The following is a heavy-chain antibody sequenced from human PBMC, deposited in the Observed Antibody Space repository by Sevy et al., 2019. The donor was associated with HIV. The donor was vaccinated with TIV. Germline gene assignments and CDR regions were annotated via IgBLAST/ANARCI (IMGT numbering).Heavy chain of an antibody. CDR3: ARLSCSGGSCYSAFDY. Sequence: VGSLRLSCAASGFTFSSYWMTWVRQAPGKGLEWVASVNENGSVKKYLDSVKGRLTISRDNVKNSLYLQMNILSAEDTALYYCARLSCSGGSCYSAFDYWGQGTLVTVSS. D-gene: IGHD2-15*01. CDR1: GFTFSSYW. J-gene: IGHJ4*02. V-gene: IGHV3-7*01. CDR2: VNENGSVK.